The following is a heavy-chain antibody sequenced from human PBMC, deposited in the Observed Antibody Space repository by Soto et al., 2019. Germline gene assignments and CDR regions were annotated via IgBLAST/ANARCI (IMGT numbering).Heavy chain of an antibody. CDR1: GLSVSSYA. J-gene: IGHJ6*02. Sequence: GGSLRLSCAASGLSVSSYAMNWVRQAPGKGLEWVSAISGSGIGTHYADSVKGRFTISRDNSKNTLYLHMNGLRADDTAVYYCTKGAYCSGSNSSPYYYFGMGVWGQGTPVTVSS. V-gene: IGHV3-23*01. CDR2: ISGSGIGT. CDR3: TKGAYCSGSNSSPYYYFGMGV. D-gene: IGHD2-15*01.